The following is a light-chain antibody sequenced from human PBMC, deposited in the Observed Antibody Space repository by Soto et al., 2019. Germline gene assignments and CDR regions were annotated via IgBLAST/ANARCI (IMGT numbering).Light chain of an antibody. CDR1: QSVGSN. CDR3: QEYIKWPLFT. V-gene: IGKV3-15*01. Sequence: EIVVTQSPGILSVSPGDRATLSCRASQSVGSNLAWYQQKPVQAPTLLIYAASTSATGLPARFSGSGSGTDLTLTISSLQSEDFAVYYCQEYIKWPLFTFGPGTRVDIK. CDR2: AAS. J-gene: IGKJ3*01.